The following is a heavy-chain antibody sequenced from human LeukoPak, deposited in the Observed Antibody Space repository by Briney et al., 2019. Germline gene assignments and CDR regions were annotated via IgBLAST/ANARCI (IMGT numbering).Heavy chain of an antibody. CDR3: AREQQPGGFDY. V-gene: IGHV3-66*02. D-gene: IGHD6-13*01. Sequence: GGSLRLSCAASGFTVSSNYMSWVRQAPGKGLEWVSVIYSGGSTYYADSVKGRFTISSDNSKNTLYLQMNSLRAEDTAVYYCAREQQPGGFDYWGQGTLVTVSS. CDR2: IYSGGST. CDR1: GFTVSSNY. J-gene: IGHJ4*02.